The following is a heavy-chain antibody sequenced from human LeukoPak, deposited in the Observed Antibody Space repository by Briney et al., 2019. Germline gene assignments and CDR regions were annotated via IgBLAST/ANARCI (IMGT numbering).Heavy chain of an antibody. CDR3: ARWNIVAFDGAFDI. CDR1: GYTFTSYA. D-gene: IGHD5-12*01. J-gene: IGHJ3*02. CDR2: INTNTGNP. V-gene: IGHV7-4-1*02. Sequence: GASVKVSCKASGYTFTSYAMNWVRQAPGQGLEWMGWINTNTGNPTYAQGFTGRFVFSLDTSVSTAYLQISSLKAEDTAVYYCARWNIVAFDGAFDIWGQGTMVTVSS.